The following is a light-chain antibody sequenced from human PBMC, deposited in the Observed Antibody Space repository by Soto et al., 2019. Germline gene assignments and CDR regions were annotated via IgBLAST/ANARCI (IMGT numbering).Light chain of an antibody. CDR2: GAS. Sequence: DIGLTQSPGTLSLSPGERATLSCRASQSVRSNYLAWFQQKPGQAPRLLIYGASSRATGIPDNFSGSGSGTDFTLTISRLEPEDFAVYYCQQYGSSPRTFGQGTRVEIK. V-gene: IGKV3-20*01. CDR3: QQYGSSPRT. J-gene: IGKJ1*01. CDR1: QSVRSNY.